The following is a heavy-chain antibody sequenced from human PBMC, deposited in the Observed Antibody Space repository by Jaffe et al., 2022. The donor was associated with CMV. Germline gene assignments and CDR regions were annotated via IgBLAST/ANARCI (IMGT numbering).Heavy chain of an antibody. CDR2: IYYSGST. CDR1: GGSISSYY. V-gene: IGHV4-59*01. J-gene: IGHJ4*02. Sequence: QVQLQESGPGLVKPSETLSLTCTVSGGSISSYYWSWIRQPPGKGLEWIGYIYYSGSTNYNPSLKSRVTISVDTSKNQFSLKLSSVTAADTAVYYCAREQGYYDSSARFDYWGQGTLVTVSS. D-gene: IGHD3-22*01. CDR3: AREQGYYDSSARFDY.